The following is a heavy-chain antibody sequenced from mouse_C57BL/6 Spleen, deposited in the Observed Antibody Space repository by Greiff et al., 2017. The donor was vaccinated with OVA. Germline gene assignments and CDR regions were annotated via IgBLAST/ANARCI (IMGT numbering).Heavy chain of an antibody. V-gene: IGHV1-76*01. D-gene: IGHD4-1*01. CDR1: GYTFTDYY. CDR2: IYPGSGNT. Sequence: VQLQESGAELVRPGASVKLSCKASGYTFTDYYINWVKQRPGQGLEWIARIYPGSGNTYYNEKFKGKATLTAEKSSSTAYMQLSSLTSEDSAVYFCAREDWDGAWFAYWGQGTLVTVSA. J-gene: IGHJ3*01. CDR3: AREDWDGAWFAY.